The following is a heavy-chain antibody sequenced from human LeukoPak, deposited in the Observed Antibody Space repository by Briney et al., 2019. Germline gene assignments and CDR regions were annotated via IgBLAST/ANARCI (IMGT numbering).Heavy chain of an antibody. J-gene: IGHJ4*02. CDR2: ISWNSGSI. V-gene: IGHV3-9*01. D-gene: IGHD6-19*01. CDR1: RFTFSDYA. Sequence: GGSLRLSCAASRFTFSDYAMHWVRQAPGKGLEWVSGISWNSGSIGYADSVKGRFTISRDNAKNSLYLQMNSLRAEDTALYYCATLGIAVAGTDYWGQGTLVTVSS. CDR3: ATLGIAVAGTDY.